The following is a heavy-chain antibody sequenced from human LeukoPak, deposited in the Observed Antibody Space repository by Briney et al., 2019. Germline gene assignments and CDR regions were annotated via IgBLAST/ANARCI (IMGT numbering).Heavy chain of an antibody. V-gene: IGHV1-18*04. Sequence: ASVKVSCKASGYTFTSYGISWVRQRPGPGLEWMGWISAYNGNTNYAQKLQGRVTMTTDTSTSTAYMELRSLRSDGTAVYYCARPISSGWFFDSWGQGTLVTVSS. CDR2: ISAYNGNT. D-gene: IGHD6-19*01. CDR3: ARPISSGWFFDS. J-gene: IGHJ4*02. CDR1: GYTFTSYG.